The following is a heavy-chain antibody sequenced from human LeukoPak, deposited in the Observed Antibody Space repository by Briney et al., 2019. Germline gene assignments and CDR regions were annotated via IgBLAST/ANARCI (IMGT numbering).Heavy chain of an antibody. CDR1: GFRFDNYG. J-gene: IGHJ5*02. CDR2: IRSPADGGAT. Sequence: PGGSLRLSCTTSGFRFDNYGMTWVRQAPGKGREWVAFIRSPADGGATHYAASVEGRFTISRDDSKNIAYLQMNSLKTEDTAVYYCTRDVTDYGDYIGWFDPWGRGTQVTVSS. CDR3: TRDVTDYGDYIGWFDP. D-gene: IGHD4-17*01. V-gene: IGHV3-49*04.